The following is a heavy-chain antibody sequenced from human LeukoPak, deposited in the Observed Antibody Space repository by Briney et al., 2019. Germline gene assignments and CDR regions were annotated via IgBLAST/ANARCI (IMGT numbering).Heavy chain of an antibody. CDR1: GFTFSSYA. Sequence: SGGSLRPSCAASGFTFSSYAMSWVRQAPGKGLEWVSAISGSGGSTYYADSVKGRFTISRDNSKNTLYLQMNSLRAEDTAVYYCAISRRRSCSSTSCPIDYWGQGTLVTVSS. J-gene: IGHJ4*02. V-gene: IGHV3-23*01. D-gene: IGHD2-2*01. CDR2: ISGSGGST. CDR3: AISRRRSCSSTSCPIDY.